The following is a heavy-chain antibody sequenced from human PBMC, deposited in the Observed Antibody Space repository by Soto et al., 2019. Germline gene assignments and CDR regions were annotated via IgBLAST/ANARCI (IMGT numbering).Heavy chain of an antibody. J-gene: IGHJ5*02. CDR1: GGTFSSYA. V-gene: IGHV1-69*13. CDR3: ARIHEHYYDSSGYYL. CDR2: IIPIFGTA. D-gene: IGHD3-22*01. Sequence: ASVKVSCKASGGTFSSYAISWVRQAPGQGLEWMGGIIPIFGTANYAQKFQGRVTITADESTSTAYMELSSLRSEDTAVYYCARIHEHYYDSSGYYLWGQGTLVTVSS.